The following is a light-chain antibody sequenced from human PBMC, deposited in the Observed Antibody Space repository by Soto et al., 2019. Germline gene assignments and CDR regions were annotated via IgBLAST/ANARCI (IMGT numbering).Light chain of an antibody. CDR1: QSVSSY. CDR2: DAS. CDR3: QQRSNWPWT. Sequence: EIVLTQSPATLSLSRGERATLSCRASQSVSSYLAWYQQKPGQAPRLLIYDASNRATGIPVRFSGSGSGTDFTLTISSLEPEDFAVYYCQQRSNWPWTFGQGTKVEIK. J-gene: IGKJ1*01. V-gene: IGKV3-11*01.